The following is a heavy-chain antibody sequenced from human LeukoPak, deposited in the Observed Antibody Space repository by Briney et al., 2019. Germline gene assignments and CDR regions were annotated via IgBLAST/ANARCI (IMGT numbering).Heavy chain of an antibody. V-gene: IGHV4-30-2*01. J-gene: IGHJ2*01. CDR2: IYYSGNT. Sequence: SETLSLTCTVSGASIRSGGYYWSWIRQPPGKGLEWIGYIYYSGNTYYNPSLKSRITISVDWSKNQFSLKLSSVTAADAAVYYCARDGRVERWYFDLWGRGTLVTVSS. D-gene: IGHD2-15*01. CDR1: GASIRSGGYY. CDR3: ARDGRVERWYFDL.